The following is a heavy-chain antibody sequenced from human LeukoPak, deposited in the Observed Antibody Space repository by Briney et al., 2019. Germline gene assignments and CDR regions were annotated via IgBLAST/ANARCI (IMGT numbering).Heavy chain of an antibody. CDR3: ARGAARPVDY. CDR1: GGSFSGYY. Sequence: SETLSLTCAVYGGSFSGYYWSWIRQPPGKGLEWIGEINHSGSTNYNPSLKSRVTISVDTSKNQFSLKLSSVTAADTAVYYCARGAARPVDYWGQGTLVTVSS. CDR2: INHSGST. J-gene: IGHJ4*02. D-gene: IGHD6-6*01. V-gene: IGHV4-34*01.